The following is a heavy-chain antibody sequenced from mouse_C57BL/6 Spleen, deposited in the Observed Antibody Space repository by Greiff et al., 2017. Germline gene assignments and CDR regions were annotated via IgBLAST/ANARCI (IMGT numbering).Heavy chain of an antibody. J-gene: IGHJ1*03. CDR3: ARPSWPGYFDV. V-gene: IGHV5-17*01. CDR2: ISSGSSTI. Sequence: EVKLMESGGGLVKPGGSLKLSCAASGFTFSDYGMHWVRQAPEKGLEWVAYISSGSSTIYYADTVKGRFTISRDNAKNTLFLQMTSLRSEDTAMYYCARPSWPGYFDVWGTGTTVTVSS. CDR1: GFTFSDYG.